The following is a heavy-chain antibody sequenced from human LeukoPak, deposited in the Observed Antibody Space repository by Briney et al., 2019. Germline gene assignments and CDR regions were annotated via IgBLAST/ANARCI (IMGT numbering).Heavy chain of an antibody. Sequence: PSETLSLTCTVSGGSISSSSYYWGWIRQPPGKGLEWIGSIYYSGSTYYNPSLKSRVTISVDTSKNQFSLKLSSVTAADTAVYYCARDPGVDTAMVYAFDIWGQGTMVTVSS. CDR1: GGSISSSSYY. D-gene: IGHD5-18*01. J-gene: IGHJ3*02. CDR2: IYYSGST. V-gene: IGHV4-39*07. CDR3: ARDPGVDTAMVYAFDI.